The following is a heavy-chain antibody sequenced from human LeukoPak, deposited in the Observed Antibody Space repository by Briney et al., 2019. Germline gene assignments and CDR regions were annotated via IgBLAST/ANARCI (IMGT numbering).Heavy chain of an antibody. CDR1: GYTFTSYG. D-gene: IGHD3-22*01. J-gene: IGHJ5*02. Sequence: WASVKVSCKASGYTFTSYGISWVRQAPGQGLEWMGWISAHNGNTNYAQKLQGRVTMTTDTSTSTAYMELRSLRSDDTAVYYCARDYPNYYDSSGYRGDWFDPWGQGTLVTVSS. CDR2: ISAHNGNT. V-gene: IGHV1-18*01. CDR3: ARDYPNYYDSSGYRGDWFDP.